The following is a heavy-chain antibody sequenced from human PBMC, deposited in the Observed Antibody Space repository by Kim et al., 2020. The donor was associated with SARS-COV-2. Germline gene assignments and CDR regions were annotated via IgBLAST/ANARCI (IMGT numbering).Heavy chain of an antibody. V-gene: IGHV3-43*01. CDR2: ISWDGGST. CDR3: AKDMSLSHEKGFDY. J-gene: IGHJ4*02. Sequence: GGSLRLSCAASGFTFDDYTMHWVRQAPGKGLEWVSLISWDGGSTYYADSVKGRFTISRDNSKNSLYLQMNSLRTEDTALYYCAKDMSLSHEKGFDYWGQGTLVTVSS. CDR1: GFTFDDYT.